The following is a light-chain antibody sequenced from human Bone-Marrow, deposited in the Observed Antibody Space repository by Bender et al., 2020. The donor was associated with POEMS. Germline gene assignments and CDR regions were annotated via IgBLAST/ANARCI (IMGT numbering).Light chain of an antibody. V-gene: IGLV3-25*03. CDR3: QSADGSGSYWV. J-gene: IGLJ3*02. Sequence: SYELTQPSSMSVSPGQTARIACSGDALPRQFGYWYQQKPGQAPVALIYEDTERASGIPERFSGSRSGTTVTLTISGVQAEDEADYYCQSADGSGSYWVFGGGTKLTVL. CDR1: ALPRQF. CDR2: EDT.